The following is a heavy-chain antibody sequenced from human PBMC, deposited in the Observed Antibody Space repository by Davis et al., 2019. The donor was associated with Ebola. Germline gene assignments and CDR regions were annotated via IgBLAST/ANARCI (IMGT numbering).Heavy chain of an antibody. D-gene: IGHD6-19*01. V-gene: IGHV3-33*01. J-gene: IGHJ4*02. Sequence: SLRLSCAASGFTFSSYGIHWVRQAPGKGLEWVAVIWYDGSNKYYADSVKGRFTISRDNSKNTLYLQMNSLRAEDTAVYYCARSPWYSSGWYDYWGQGTLVTVSS. CDR3: ARSPWYSSGWYDY. CDR2: IWYDGSNK. CDR1: GFTFSSYG.